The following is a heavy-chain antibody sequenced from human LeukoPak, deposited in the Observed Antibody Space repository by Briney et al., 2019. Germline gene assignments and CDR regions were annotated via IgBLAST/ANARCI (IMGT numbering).Heavy chain of an antibody. Sequence: PSETLSLTCTVSGGSISTYYWSWIRQPPGKGLEWIGYIYSSGSTNYNPSLKSRVTISVDTSKNQFSLKLSSVTAADTAVYYCARHPVFGSGSYYNVPPDYWGQGTLVTVSS. CDR3: ARHPVFGSGSYYNVPPDY. V-gene: IGHV4-59*08. J-gene: IGHJ4*02. CDR1: GGSISTYY. CDR2: IYSSGST. D-gene: IGHD3-10*01.